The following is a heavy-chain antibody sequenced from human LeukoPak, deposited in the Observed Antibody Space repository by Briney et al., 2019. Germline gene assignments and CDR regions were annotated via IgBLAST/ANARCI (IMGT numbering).Heavy chain of an antibody. V-gene: IGHV1-69*13. J-gene: IGHJ4*02. Sequence: SVKVSCKASGGTFSSYAISWVRQAPGQGLEWMGGIIPIFGTANYAQKFQGRVTITADESTSTAYMELSSLRPEDTAVYYCARGGGFGELLPLDYWGQGTLVTVSS. CDR1: GGTFSSYA. D-gene: IGHD3-10*01. CDR3: ARGGGFGELLPLDY. CDR2: IIPIFGTA.